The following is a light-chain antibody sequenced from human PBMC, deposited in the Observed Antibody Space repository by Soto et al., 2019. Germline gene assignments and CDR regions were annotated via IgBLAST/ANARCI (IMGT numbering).Light chain of an antibody. Sequence: QSVLTQPASVSGSPGQSITISCTGTSSVVGGYNYVSWYQQHPGKAPKLMIFDVSDRPSGVSNRFSGSKSGNTASLTISGLQAEDEADYYCSSYTTSNTAVFGTGTKVTVL. CDR2: DVS. CDR1: SSVVGGYNY. J-gene: IGLJ1*01. V-gene: IGLV2-14*01. CDR3: SSYTTSNTAV.